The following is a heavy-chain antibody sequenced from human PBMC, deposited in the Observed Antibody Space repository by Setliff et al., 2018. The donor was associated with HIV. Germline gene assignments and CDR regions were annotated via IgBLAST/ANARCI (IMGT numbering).Heavy chain of an antibody. J-gene: IGHJ5*02. V-gene: IGHV4-59*11. CDR2: IYYSGST. D-gene: IGHD1-20*01. CDR1: GGSISSHY. Sequence: SETLSLTCTVSGGSISSHYWSWIRQPPGKRLEWIGYIYYSGSTNYNPSLKSRVTISVDTSKNQFSLKLSSVTAADTAVYYCAGCITGTTHWFDPWGQETLVTVS. CDR3: AGCITGTTHWFDP.